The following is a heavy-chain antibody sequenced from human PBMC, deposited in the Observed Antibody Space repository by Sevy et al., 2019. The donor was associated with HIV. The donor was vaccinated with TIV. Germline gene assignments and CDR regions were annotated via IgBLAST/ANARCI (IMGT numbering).Heavy chain of an antibody. Sequence: ASVKVSCKASGHASSDYYIQWVRQAAGQGLEWMGWINSKSGATSYPQKFQGRVTMTSDTSISTAYMELSRLRSDDTAVYYCATEYSYDYWGQGTLVTVSS. D-gene: IGHD4-4*01. CDR3: ATEYSYDY. CDR2: INSKSGAT. CDR1: GHASSDYY. V-gene: IGHV1-2*02. J-gene: IGHJ4*02.